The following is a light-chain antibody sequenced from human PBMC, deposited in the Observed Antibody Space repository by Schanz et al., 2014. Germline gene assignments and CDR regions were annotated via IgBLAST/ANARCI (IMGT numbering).Light chain of an antibody. CDR3: QRRNNWPPAVT. Sequence: DIVFTTSPFPLSFSPGSLSPLSCRASQSVSSNLAWYQQKPGQAPRLLIYGASTRATGIPARFSGSGSGTEFTLTISSLEPEDFAVYYCQRRNNWPPAVTFGQGPKVEVK. CDR1: QSVSSN. J-gene: IGKJ1*01. V-gene: IGKV3-11*01. CDR2: GAS.